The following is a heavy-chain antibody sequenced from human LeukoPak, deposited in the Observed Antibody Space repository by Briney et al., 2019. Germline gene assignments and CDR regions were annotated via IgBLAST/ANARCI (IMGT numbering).Heavy chain of an antibody. D-gene: IGHD3-22*01. Sequence: SQTLSLTCTVSGGSINSGDYYWSWIRHSPGKGLEWIGYIYYSGNTYYNPSLKSRVTISIDTSKNQFSLNLTSVTAADTAVYYCARDRAYYYDRTGYRIDYWGQGTLVTVSS. CDR3: ARDRAYYYDRTGYRIDY. J-gene: IGHJ4*02. V-gene: IGHV4-30-4*01. CDR1: GGSINSGDYY. CDR2: IYYSGNT.